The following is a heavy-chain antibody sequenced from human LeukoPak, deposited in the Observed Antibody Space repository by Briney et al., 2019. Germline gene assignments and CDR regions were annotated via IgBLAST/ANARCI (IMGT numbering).Heavy chain of an antibody. J-gene: IGHJ5*02. Sequence: ASVKVSCKASGYTFTGYYMHWVRQAPGQGLEWMGRINPNSGGTNYAQKFQGWVTMTRDTSISTAYMELSRLRSDDTAVYYCAGAGGDCSSTSCPNWFDPWGQGTLVTVSS. V-gene: IGHV1-2*04. CDR2: INPNSGGT. CDR1: GYTFTGYY. CDR3: AGAGGDCSSTSCPNWFDP. D-gene: IGHD2-2*01.